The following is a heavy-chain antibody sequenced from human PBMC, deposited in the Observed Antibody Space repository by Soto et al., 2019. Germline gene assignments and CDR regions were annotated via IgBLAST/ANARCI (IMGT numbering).Heavy chain of an antibody. D-gene: IGHD4-17*01. J-gene: IGHJ4*02. V-gene: IGHV1-18*01. CDR3: ARVRFGDAFDY. CDR2: VNPDNHNT. CDR1: GYRFPSFG. Sequence: QVQLVQSGPEVKKPGASVKVSCEVSGYRFPSFGINWVRQAPGQGLEWVGWVNPDNHNTNYAQNLQHRVSLTTDIWKNTAYLELRDLTSDDAAVYYCARVRFGDAFDYGGQGTLVTVSA.